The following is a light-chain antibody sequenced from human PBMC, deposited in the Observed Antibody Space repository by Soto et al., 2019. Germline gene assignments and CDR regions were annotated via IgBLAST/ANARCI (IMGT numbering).Light chain of an antibody. CDR1: SSNIGSNY. CDR3: AAWDDSLSGRWV. Sequence: HSVLTQPPSASGTPGQRVTISCSGSSSNIGSNYVYWYQQLPGTAPKLLIYTNNQRPSGVPDRFSGSKSGTSASLAISGLRSEDEADYYCAAWDDSLSGRWVFGGGTKVTVL. CDR2: TNN. V-gene: IGLV1-47*02. J-gene: IGLJ3*02.